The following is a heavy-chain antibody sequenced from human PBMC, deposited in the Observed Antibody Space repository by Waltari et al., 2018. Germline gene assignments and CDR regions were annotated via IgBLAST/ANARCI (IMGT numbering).Heavy chain of an antibody. CDR1: GGTFSSYT. CDR2: IIPILGIA. V-gene: IGHV1-69*08. J-gene: IGHJ4*02. D-gene: IGHD3-10*01. CDR3: ARDGSNRG. Sequence: QVQLVQSGAEVKKPGSSVKVSCKASGGTFSSYTISWVRQAPGQGLEWMGRIIPILGIANYAQKFKGRVTITADKSTSTAYMELSSLRSEDTAVYYCARDGSNRGWGQGTLVTVSS.